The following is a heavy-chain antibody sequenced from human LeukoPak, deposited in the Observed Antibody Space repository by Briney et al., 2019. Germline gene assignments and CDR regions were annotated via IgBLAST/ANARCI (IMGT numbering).Heavy chain of an antibody. CDR1: GFTFSSYW. V-gene: IGHV3-30*18. CDR2: ISYDGSKK. D-gene: IGHD2-21*02. CDR3: AKDGGGAYCGGDCFPYYLDY. Sequence: GGSLRLSCAASGFTFSSYWMSWVRQAPGKGLEWVAVISYDGSKKYYADSVKGRSTISRDNSKNTLYLQMNSLSAEDTAVYYCAKDGGGAYCGGDCFPYYLDYWGQGTLVTVSS. J-gene: IGHJ4*02.